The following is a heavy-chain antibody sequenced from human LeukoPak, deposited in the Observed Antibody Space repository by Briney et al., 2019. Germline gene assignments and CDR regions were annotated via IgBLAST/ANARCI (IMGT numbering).Heavy chain of an antibody. Sequence: PGGSLRLSCAASGFTFSSYAMSWVRQAPGKGLEWVSAISGSGGSTYYADSVKGRFTTSRDNSKNTLYLQMNSLRAEDTAVYYCAKDFVRYCSSTSCPYFDYWGQGTLVTVSS. CDR1: GFTFSSYA. J-gene: IGHJ4*02. D-gene: IGHD2-2*01. CDR3: AKDFVRYCSSTSCPYFDY. V-gene: IGHV3-23*01. CDR2: ISGSGGST.